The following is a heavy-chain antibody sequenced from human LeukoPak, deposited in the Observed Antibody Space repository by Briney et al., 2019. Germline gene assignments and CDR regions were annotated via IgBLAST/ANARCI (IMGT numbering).Heavy chain of an antibody. Sequence: GGSLRLSCEVSGYTFSNFAVNWVRQAPGKGLEWVSAISGSGGSTYYADSVKGRFTISRDNSKNTLYLQMNSLRAEDTAVYYCAKDHGRYCSSTSCQSYFDYWGQGTLVTVSS. D-gene: IGHD2-2*01. CDR3: AKDHGRYCSSTSCQSYFDY. CDR1: GYTFSNFA. V-gene: IGHV3-23*01. CDR2: ISGSGGST. J-gene: IGHJ4*02.